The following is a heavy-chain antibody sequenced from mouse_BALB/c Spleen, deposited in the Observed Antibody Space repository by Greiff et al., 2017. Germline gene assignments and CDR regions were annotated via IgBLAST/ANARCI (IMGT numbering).Heavy chain of an antibody. Sequence: EVKLVESGGGLVQPGGSLKLSCAASGFTFSSYTMSWVRQTPEKRLEWVAYISNGGGSTYYPDTVKGRFTISRDNAKNTLYLQMSSLKSEDTAMYYCARLGFAYWGQGTLVTVSA. CDR2: ISNGGGST. V-gene: IGHV5-12-2*01. CDR3: ARLGFAY. CDR1: GFTFSSYT. J-gene: IGHJ3*01.